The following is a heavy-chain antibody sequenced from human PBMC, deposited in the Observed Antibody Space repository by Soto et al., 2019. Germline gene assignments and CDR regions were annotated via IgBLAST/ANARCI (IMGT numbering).Heavy chain of an antibody. CDR1: GDSFSNHY. CDR2: IFHSGIT. Sequence: LSLTCTISGDSFSNHYWTWIRQSPGKGLEWIGYIFHSGITDYNPSVKSRVTISIDKSRNLFSLNLTSVTAADTAVYYCARDRYFYDSRGYYRTLDSWGQGTLVTVSS. V-gene: IGHV4-59*11. CDR3: ARDRYFYDSRGYYRTLDS. J-gene: IGHJ5*01. D-gene: IGHD3-22*01.